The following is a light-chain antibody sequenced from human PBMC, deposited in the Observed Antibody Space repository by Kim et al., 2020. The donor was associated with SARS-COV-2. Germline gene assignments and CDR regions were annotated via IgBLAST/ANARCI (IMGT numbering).Light chain of an antibody. V-gene: IGLV2-14*03. CDR3: SSYTSSTTLV. CDR2: NVS. J-gene: IGLJ3*02. Sequence: QSALTQPASVSGSPGQSITFSCTGTSSNVGAYNVACWYQHPPGKAPILMIYNVSKRPSGVSNRFSGTKSSNTASLTIARLQAEDEADYYCSSYTSSTTLVFGGGTQLTVL. CDR1: SSNVGAYNV.